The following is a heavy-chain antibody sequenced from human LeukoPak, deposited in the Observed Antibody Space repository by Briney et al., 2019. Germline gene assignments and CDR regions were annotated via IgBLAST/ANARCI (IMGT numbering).Heavy chain of an antibody. J-gene: IGHJ4*02. CDR1: GFTFSSYW. CDR2: IKQDGSEK. CDR3: ARVLMGDYYDSSGPEQNDY. Sequence: PGGSLRLSCAASGFTFSSYWMSWVRQAPGKGLEWVANIKQDGSEKYYVDSVKGRFTISRDNAKNSLYLQMNSLRAEDTAVYYCARVLMGDYYDSSGPEQNDYWGQGTLVTVSS. V-gene: IGHV3-7*01. D-gene: IGHD3-22*01.